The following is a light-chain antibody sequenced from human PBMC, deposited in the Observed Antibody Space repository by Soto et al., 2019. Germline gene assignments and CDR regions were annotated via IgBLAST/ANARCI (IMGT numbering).Light chain of an antibody. Sequence: QSALTQPASVSGSPGQSITISCTGTSSDVGSYDLVSWYQQPPGKAPTLMIYEDTKRPSGISTRFSGSKSGNAASLTISGLQAEYEADYYCFSYAGSGTFVFGTGTQLTVL. CDR1: SSDVGSYDL. V-gene: IGLV2-23*01. CDR3: FSYAGSGTFV. J-gene: IGLJ1*01. CDR2: EDT.